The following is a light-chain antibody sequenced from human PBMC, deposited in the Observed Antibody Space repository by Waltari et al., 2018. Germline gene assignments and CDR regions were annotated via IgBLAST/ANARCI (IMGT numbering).Light chain of an antibody. CDR2: GAS. V-gene: IGKV3-15*01. J-gene: IGKJ3*01. Sequence: EIALTQSPITLSVSPAERATLSCRASQSVNSNLAWYQQKPGQAPRLLIYGASTRATDIPARISGSGSGTEFTLTISSLQSEDFAVYYCHQYNKWPFTFGPGTKVDIK. CDR1: QSVNSN. CDR3: HQYNKWPFT.